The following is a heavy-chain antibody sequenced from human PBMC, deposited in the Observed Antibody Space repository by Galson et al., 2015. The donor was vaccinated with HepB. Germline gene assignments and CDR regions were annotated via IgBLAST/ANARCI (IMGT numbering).Heavy chain of an antibody. D-gene: IGHD6-19*01. J-gene: IGHJ6*02. Sequence: SVKVSCKASGYTFTSYGISWVRQAPGQGLEWMGWINPYNGNPNYAKKLQGRVTMTTDTSTSTAYMELRSLRSDDTAVYYCARGGIAVDGTSHYHYYGMDVWGQGTTVTVSS. CDR2: INPYNGNP. CDR1: GYTFTSYG. V-gene: IGHV1-18*01. CDR3: ARGGIAVDGTSHYHYYGMDV.